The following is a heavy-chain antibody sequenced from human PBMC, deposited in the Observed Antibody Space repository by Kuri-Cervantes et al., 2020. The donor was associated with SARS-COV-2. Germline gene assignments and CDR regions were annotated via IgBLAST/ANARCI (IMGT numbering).Heavy chain of an antibody. V-gene: IGHV4-39*01. Sequence: SETLSLTCTVSGGSISSSSYYWGWIRQPPGKGLEWIGSIYYSGSTYYNPPLKSRVTISVDTSKSQFSLKLSSVTAADTAVYYCARQSVVASDDWGQGTLVTVSS. CDR3: ARQSVVASDD. J-gene: IGHJ4*02. CDR2: IYYSGST. CDR1: GGSISSSSYY. D-gene: IGHD2-15*01.